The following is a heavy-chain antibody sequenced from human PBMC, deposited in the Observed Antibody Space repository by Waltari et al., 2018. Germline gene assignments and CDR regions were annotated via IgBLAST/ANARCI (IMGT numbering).Heavy chain of an antibody. V-gene: IGHV4-34*01. Sequence: QVQLQQWGAGLLKPSETLSLTCAVYGGSFSGYYWSWIRKPPGKGLEWIGEINHRGSTNYNPSLKSRVTISVDTSKNQFSLKLSSVTAADTAVYYCARERHTSGPHTIDYWGQGTLVTVSS. CDR1: GGSFSGYY. J-gene: IGHJ4*02. CDR3: ARERHTSGPHTIDY. CDR2: INHRGST. D-gene: IGHD1-26*01.